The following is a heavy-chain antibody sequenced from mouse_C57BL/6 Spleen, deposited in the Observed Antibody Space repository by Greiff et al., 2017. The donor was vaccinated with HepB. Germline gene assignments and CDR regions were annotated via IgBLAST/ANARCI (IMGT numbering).Heavy chain of an antibody. V-gene: IGHV1-64*01. J-gene: IGHJ2*01. CDR3: ARRSYNPEDYFDY. Sequence: QVQLQQPGAELVKPGASVKLSCKASGYTFTSYWMHWVKQRPGQGLEWIGMIHPNSGSTNYNEKFKSKATLTVDKSSSTAYMQLSSLTSEDSAVYYCARRSYNPEDYFDYWGQGTTLTVSS. CDR1: GYTFTSYW. D-gene: IGHD1-3*01. CDR2: IHPNSGST.